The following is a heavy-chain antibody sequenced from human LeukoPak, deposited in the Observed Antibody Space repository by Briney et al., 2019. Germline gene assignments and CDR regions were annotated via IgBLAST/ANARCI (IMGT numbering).Heavy chain of an antibody. Sequence: SETLSLTCTVSGGSISSYYWSWIRQPPGKGLEWIGYIYYSGSTNYNPSLKSRVTISVDTSKNQFSLKLSSVTAADTAVYYCARDKGNYDGFDPWGQGTLVAVSS. J-gene: IGHJ5*02. CDR3: ARDKGNYDGFDP. CDR1: GGSISSYY. V-gene: IGHV4-59*01. D-gene: IGHD1-7*01. CDR2: IYYSGST.